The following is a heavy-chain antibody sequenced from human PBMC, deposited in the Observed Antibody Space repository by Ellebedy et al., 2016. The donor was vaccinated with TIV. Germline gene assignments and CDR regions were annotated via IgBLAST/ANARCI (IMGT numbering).Heavy chain of an antibody. J-gene: IGHJ3*02. D-gene: IGHD4-23*01. CDR2: ISDSGGNT. Sequence: GESLKISCAASGLTFSSHAMSWVRQARGKGLEWVSSISDSGGNTYYADSVKGRFTISRDNSKNTLYLQMNSLRAETTAVYYCARDPVGVGPAFDIWGQGTMVTVSS. CDR1: GLTFSSHA. V-gene: IGHV3-23*01. CDR3: ARDPVGVGPAFDI.